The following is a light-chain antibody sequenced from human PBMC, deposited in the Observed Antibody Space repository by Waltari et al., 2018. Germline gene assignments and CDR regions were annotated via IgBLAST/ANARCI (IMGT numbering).Light chain of an antibody. Sequence: DIQMTQSPSSVSASVGDTVTITCRASQDISNQLTWYQQKPGKAPKFLIYDASTLESGVPSRFSGSGYGTDFTLTVRSLQPEDFATYYRQETNTFPITFGQGTRLEIK. CDR2: DAS. CDR1: QDISNQ. V-gene: IGKV1D-12*01. J-gene: IGKJ5*01. CDR3: QETNTFPIT.